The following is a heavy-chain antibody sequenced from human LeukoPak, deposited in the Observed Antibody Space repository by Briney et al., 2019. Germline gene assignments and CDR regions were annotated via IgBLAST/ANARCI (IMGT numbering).Heavy chain of an antibody. D-gene: IGHD6-6*01. J-gene: IGHJ6*02. Sequence: ASVKVSCKASGYTFTSYGISWVRQAPGQGLEWMGWMNPNSGNTGYAQKFQGRVTMTRNTSISTAYMELSGLRSEDTAVYYCARGSSSSFVWGQGTTVTVSS. CDR1: GYTFTSYG. V-gene: IGHV1-8*02. CDR3: ARGSSSSFV. CDR2: MNPNSGNT.